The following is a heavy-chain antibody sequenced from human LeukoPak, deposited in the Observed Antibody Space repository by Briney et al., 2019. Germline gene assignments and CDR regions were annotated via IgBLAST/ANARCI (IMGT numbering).Heavy chain of an antibody. CDR1: GFTFSSYA. J-gene: IGHJ4*02. V-gene: IGHV3-23*01. D-gene: IGHD6-13*01. Sequence: QTGGSLRLSCAASGFTFSSYAMSWVRQAPGKGLEWVSAISGSGGSTYYADSVKGRFTISRDNSKNTLYMQMNSLRAEDTAVYYCAYSSSWYSDYWGQGALVTVSS. CDR2: ISGSGGST. CDR3: AYSSSWYSDY.